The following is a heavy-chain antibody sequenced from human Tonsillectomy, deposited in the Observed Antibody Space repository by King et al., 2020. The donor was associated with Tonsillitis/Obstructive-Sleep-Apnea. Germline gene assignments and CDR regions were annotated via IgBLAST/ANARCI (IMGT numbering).Heavy chain of an antibody. J-gene: IGHJ4*02. CDR1: GFSLSNARMG. CDR2: IFSNDEK. Sequence: TLKESGPVLVKPTETLTLTCTVSGFSLSNARMGVSWIRQPPGKALEWLAHIFSNDEKSYSTSLKSRLTISKDTSKSQVVLTMTNMDPVDTATYYCARFIVVVPAAIPQEFAYWGQGTLVTVSS. V-gene: IGHV2-26*01. D-gene: IGHD2-2*02. CDR3: ARFIVVVPAAIPQEFAY.